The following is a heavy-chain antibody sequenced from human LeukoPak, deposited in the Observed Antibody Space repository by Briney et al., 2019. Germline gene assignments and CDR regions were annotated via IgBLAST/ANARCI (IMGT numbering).Heavy chain of an antibody. CDR2: INPNSGGT. D-gene: IGHD3-3*01. J-gene: IGHJ6*03. Sequence: ASVKVSCKASGYTFTGYYMHWVRQAPGQGLEWMGWINPNSGGTNYAQKFQGRVTMTRDTSISTAYMELSRLKSDDTAVYYCARVYYDFWSGHYYYYMDVWGKGTTVTVSS. CDR3: ARVYYDFWSGHYYYYMDV. V-gene: IGHV1-2*02. CDR1: GYTFTGYY.